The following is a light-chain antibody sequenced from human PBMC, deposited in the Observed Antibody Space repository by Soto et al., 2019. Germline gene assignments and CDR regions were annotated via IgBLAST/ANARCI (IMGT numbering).Light chain of an antibody. CDR2: DVT. J-gene: IGLJ1*01. CDR1: GSDIGSYNY. CDR3: NSYTSASTYV. Sequence: QSALTQPASVSGSPGQSITISCTGTGSDIGSYNYVSWYQHHPGKVPKFIIYDVTNRLSGVSDRFSGSKSGNTASLTISGLQSEDEADYYCNSYTSASTYVFGTGTKVTVL. V-gene: IGLV2-14*03.